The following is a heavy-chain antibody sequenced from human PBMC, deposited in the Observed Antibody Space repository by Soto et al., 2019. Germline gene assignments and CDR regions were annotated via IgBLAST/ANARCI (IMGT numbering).Heavy chain of an antibody. D-gene: IGHD2-21*02. CDR1: GYTFTGYY. CDR3: VRDLVTNIGDFAY. CDR2: INPNSGAT. V-gene: IGHV1-2*02. J-gene: IGHJ4*02. Sequence: QVQLVQAGAEVKRSGASVKVSCKPSGYTFTGYYIHWVRQAPGQGLEGMGWINPNSGATNYAQKFQGRVTMTSASSMSTAYVGLTRVRSDDTAVYYCVRDLVTNIGDFAYWGQGTLVTVSS.